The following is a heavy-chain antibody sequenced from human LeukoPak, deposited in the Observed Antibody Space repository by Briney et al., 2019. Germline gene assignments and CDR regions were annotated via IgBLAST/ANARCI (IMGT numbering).Heavy chain of an antibody. CDR3: ARVVSSGWYPFDY. Sequence: SETLSLTCTVSGGSISSYYWSWIRQPPGKGLEWIGYIYYSGSTNYNPSLKSRVTISVDTSKNQFSLKLSSVTAADTAVYYCARVVSSGWYPFDYWGQGTLVTVSS. CDR1: GGSISSYY. D-gene: IGHD6-19*01. J-gene: IGHJ4*02. V-gene: IGHV4-59*08. CDR2: IYYSGST.